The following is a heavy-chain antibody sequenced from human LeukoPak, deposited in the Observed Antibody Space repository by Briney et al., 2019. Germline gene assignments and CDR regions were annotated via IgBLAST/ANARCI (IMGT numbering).Heavy chain of an antibody. CDR3: ARGPGGYYYYAMDV. Sequence: ASVKISCKTSGYTFIGYYMHWVRQAPGQGLEWMGRINPNNGDTNYTPKFQGRVTMTRDTSISTAYMELSKLTSDDTAVYYCARGPGGYYYYAMDVWGQGTTVTVSS. V-gene: IGHV1-2*02. CDR2: INPNNGDT. J-gene: IGHJ6*02. CDR1: GYTFIGYY. D-gene: IGHD3-10*01.